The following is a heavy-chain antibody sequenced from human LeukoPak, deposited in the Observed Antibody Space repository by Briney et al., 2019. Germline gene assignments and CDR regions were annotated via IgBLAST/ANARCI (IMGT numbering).Heavy chain of an antibody. CDR1: GFTFSSYA. Sequence: PGGSLRLSCAASGFTFSSYAMSWVRQAPGKGLEWVSAISGSGGSTYYADSVKGRFTLSRDDSRNTVFLQLNNLRVDDTAVYHCARASWISSADAVWWGQGTLVTVSS. V-gene: IGHV3-23*01. J-gene: IGHJ4*02. CDR2: ISGSGGST. CDR3: ARASWISSADAVW. D-gene: IGHD2-2*03.